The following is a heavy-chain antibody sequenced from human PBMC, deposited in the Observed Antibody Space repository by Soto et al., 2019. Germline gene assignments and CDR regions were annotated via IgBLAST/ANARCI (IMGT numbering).Heavy chain of an antibody. Sequence: SETLSLTCTVSGGSISSGDYYWSWIRQPPGKGLEWIGYIYYSGSTYYNPSLKSRVTISVDTSKNQFSLKLSSVTAADTAVYYCSCTLGYWGPHDYWGQGTLVTVSA. CDR2: IYYSGST. J-gene: IGHJ4*02. CDR1: GGSISSGDYY. D-gene: IGHD2-15*01. V-gene: IGHV4-30-4*01. CDR3: SCTLGYWGPHDY.